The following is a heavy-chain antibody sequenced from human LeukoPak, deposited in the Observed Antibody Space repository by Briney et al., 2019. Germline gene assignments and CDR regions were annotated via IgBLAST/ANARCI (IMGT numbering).Heavy chain of an antibody. CDR1: GGSFSGYY. V-gene: IGHV4-34*01. CDR2: INHSGST. D-gene: IGHD4-17*01. CDR3: ARIDYGDHVKQIDY. J-gene: IGHJ4*02. Sequence: PSETLSLTCAVYGGSFSGYYWSWIRQPPGKGLEWIGEINHSGSTNYNPSLKSRVTISVDTSKNQFSLKLSSVTAADTAVYYCARIDYGDHVKQIDYWGQGTLVTVSS.